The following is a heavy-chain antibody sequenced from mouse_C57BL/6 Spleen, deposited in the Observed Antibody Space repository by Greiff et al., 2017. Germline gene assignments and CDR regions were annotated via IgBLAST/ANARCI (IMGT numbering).Heavy chain of an antibody. CDR2: ISSGSSTL. Sequence: EVQGVESGGGLVKPGGSLKLSCAASGFTFSDYGMHWVRQAPEKGLEWVAYISSGSSTLYYADTVKGRFTISRDNAKNTLYLQMTSLRSEDTAMYYCARPGGSSSWYFDVWGTGTTVTVSS. J-gene: IGHJ1*03. CDR3: ARPGGSSSWYFDV. CDR1: GFTFSDYG. V-gene: IGHV5-17*01. D-gene: IGHD1-1*01.